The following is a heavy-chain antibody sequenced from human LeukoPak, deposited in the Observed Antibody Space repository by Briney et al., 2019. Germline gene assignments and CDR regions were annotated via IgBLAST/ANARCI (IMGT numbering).Heavy chain of an antibody. CDR1: GAAFTKYG. CDR3: ATEGFYY. Sequence: GGSLRLSCAAPGAAFTKYGMKWVRQAAGAGLEYISGISRSGDITHYADSVKGRFTISRDNVQNTLYLQMNSLRADDTALYYCATEGFYYWGPGTQVTVSS. CDR2: ISRSGDIT. V-gene: IGHV3-23*01. J-gene: IGHJ4*02.